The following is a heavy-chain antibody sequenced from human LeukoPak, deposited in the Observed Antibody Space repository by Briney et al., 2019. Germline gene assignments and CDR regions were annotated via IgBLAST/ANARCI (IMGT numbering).Heavy chain of an antibody. CDR2: ISSSGST. D-gene: IGHD3-9*01. V-gene: IGHV4-61*02. CDR1: GDSISSGDYY. CDR3: ASVMYYDILTGYYYFDY. J-gene: IGHJ4*02. Sequence: PSETLSLTCTVSGDSISSGDYYWSWIRQPAGKGLEWIGRISSSGSTNYNPSLKSRVTISVDTSKNQFSLKLSSVTAADTAVYYCASVMYYDILTGYYYFDYWGQGTLVTVSS.